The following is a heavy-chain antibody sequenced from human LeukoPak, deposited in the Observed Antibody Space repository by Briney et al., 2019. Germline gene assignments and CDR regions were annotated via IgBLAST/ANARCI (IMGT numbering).Heavy chain of an antibody. D-gene: IGHD3-22*01. CDR1: GFSFSNYA. J-gene: IGHJ4*02. Sequence: GGSLRLSCAASGFSFSNYAMNWVRQAPGKGLEWVSGISGSGGRTYYADSVKGRFSISRDNSKNTLYLQMNSLRVGDTAVYYCAKDRDYYDSSGNNDYWGQGTLVTVSS. V-gene: IGHV3-23*01. CDR3: AKDRDYYDSSGNNDY. CDR2: ISGSGGRT.